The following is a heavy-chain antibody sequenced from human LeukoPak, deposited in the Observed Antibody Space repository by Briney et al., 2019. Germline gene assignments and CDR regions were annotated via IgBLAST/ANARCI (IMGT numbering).Heavy chain of an antibody. CDR2: IYYSGST. CDR1: GGSISSSSYY. Sequence: SETLSLTCTVSGGSISSSSYYWGWIRQPPGKGLEWIGSIYYSGSTYYNPSLKSRVTISVDTSKNHFSLKLSSVTAADTAVYYCARRPSGSAAGSKRAMDYWGQGTLVTVSS. J-gene: IGHJ4*02. V-gene: IGHV4-39*02. CDR3: ARRPSGSAAGSKRAMDY. D-gene: IGHD6-13*01.